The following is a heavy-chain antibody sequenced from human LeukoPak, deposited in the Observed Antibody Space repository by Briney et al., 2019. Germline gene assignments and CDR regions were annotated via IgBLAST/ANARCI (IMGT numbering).Heavy chain of an antibody. D-gene: IGHD2-2*01. V-gene: IGHV3-30-3*01. Sequence: GGSLRLSCAASGFTFSSYAMHWVRQAPGKGLEWVAVISYDGSNKYYADSVKGRFTISRDNSKNTLYLQMNSLRAEDTAVYYCARETVVVVPAAMLRAVDYWGQGTLVTVSS. CDR2: ISYDGSNK. CDR3: ARETVVVVPAAMLRAVDY. CDR1: GFTFSSYA. J-gene: IGHJ4*02.